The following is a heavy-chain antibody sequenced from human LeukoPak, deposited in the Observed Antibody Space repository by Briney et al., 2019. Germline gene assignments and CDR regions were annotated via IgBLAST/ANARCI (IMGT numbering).Heavy chain of an antibody. V-gene: IGHV4-39*01. CDR3: ARHKDYYYSYMDV. Sequence: SETLSLTCSVSVDSISTSSYYWGWIRQPPGKGLEWIGTIYYSGSTYYNPSLTSRVTISVDTSKNQFSLKLSSVTAADTAVYYCARHKDYYYSYMDVWGKGTTVTISS. CDR2: IYYSGST. J-gene: IGHJ6*03. CDR1: VDSISTSSYY.